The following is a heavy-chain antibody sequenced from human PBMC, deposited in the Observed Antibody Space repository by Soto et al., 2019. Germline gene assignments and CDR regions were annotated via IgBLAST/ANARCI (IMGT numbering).Heavy chain of an antibody. CDR3: AAGGVTSVAQFDY. CDR2: IGAAADT. D-gene: IGHD3-16*01. J-gene: IGHJ4*02. Sequence: EVQLVESGGGLVQPGGSLRLSCAASGFTFSNYAMHWVRQPTGKGLEWDSGIGAAADTYYPGSVKGRFTISREKAKNSLYLQMNSLRAGDTAVYYCAAGGVTSVAQFDYWGQGTLVTVSS. CDR1: GFTFSNYA. V-gene: IGHV3-13*01.